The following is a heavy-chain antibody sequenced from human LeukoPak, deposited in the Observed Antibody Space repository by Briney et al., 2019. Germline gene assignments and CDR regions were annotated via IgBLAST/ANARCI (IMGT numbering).Heavy chain of an antibody. V-gene: IGHV4-61*08. CDR3: ARDRGAPGYNWFDP. Sequence: SETLSLTCTVSGGSVSSGDYYWTWIRQPPGKGLEWIGNIYYSGSTNYNPSLKSRATISVDTSKNQFSLKLSSATAADTAVYYCARDRGAPGYNWFDPWSQGTLVTVSS. J-gene: IGHJ5*02. D-gene: IGHD3-10*01. CDR2: IYYSGST. CDR1: GGSVSSGDYY.